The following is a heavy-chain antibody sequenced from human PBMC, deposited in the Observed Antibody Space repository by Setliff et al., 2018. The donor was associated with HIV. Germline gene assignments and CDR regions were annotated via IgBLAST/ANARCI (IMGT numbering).Heavy chain of an antibody. CDR1: GGTFSSYA. V-gene: IGHV1-69*10. J-gene: IGHJ6*02. D-gene: IGHD4-17*01. CDR2: IIPILGIA. CDR3: AVQRWHDYGDYYYYYGMDV. Sequence: SVKVSCKASGGTFSSYAISWVRQAPGQGLGWMGGIIPILGIANYAQKFQGRVTITADKSTSTAYMELTSLRFDDTAVYYCAVQRWHDYGDYYYYYGMDVWGQGTTVTVSS.